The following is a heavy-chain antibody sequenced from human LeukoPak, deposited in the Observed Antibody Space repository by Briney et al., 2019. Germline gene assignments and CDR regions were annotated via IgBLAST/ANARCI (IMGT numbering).Heavy chain of an antibody. D-gene: IGHD6-13*01. V-gene: IGHV3-23*01. CDR2: ISGSGGTT. CDR1: GFTFSTYA. J-gene: IGHJ4*02. CDR3: AKGRVIAGHLDY. Sequence: GGSLRLSCAASGFTFSTYAMSWVRQAPGKGLEWVSGISGSGGTTYYADSVKGRFTISRDNSKNTLYLQMNSLRAEDTAVYYCAKGRVIAGHLDYWGQGTLVTVSS.